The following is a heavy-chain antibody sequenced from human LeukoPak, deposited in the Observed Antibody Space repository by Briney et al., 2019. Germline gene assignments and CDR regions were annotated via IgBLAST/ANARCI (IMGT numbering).Heavy chain of an antibody. CDR2: MKQDGSEY. CDR1: GFTFSSYW. CDR3: ARGGVYSSRGIDY. J-gene: IGHJ4*02. D-gene: IGHD6-13*01. Sequence: GGSLRLSCAASGFTFSSYWMTWVRQAPGKGLEWVANMKQDGSEYYYADSVKGRFTISRDQAKNSLYLQMNSLRAEDTAVYYCARGGVYSSRGIDYWGQGTLVTVSS. V-gene: IGHV3-7*04.